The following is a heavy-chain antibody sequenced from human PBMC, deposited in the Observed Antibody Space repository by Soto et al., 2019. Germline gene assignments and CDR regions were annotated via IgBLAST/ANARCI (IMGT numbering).Heavy chain of an antibody. Sequence: SVKVSCKASGYTFSNYYIHWVRQAPGQGLEWMGRIIPILGIANYAQKFQGRVTITADKSTSTAYMELSSLRSEDTAVYYCARRAYCSSTSCYPYNHNWFYPWGQGTLVTVSS. CDR3: ARRAYCSSTSCYPYNHNWFYP. D-gene: IGHD2-2*01. J-gene: IGHJ5*02. CDR2: IIPILGIA. CDR1: GYTFSNYY. V-gene: IGHV1-69*02.